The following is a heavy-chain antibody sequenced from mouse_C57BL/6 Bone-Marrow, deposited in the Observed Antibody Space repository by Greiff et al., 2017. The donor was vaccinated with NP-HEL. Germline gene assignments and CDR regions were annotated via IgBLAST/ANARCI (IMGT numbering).Heavy chain of an antibody. D-gene: IGHD2-1*01. V-gene: IGHV1-81*01. CDR2: IYPRSGNT. CDR1: GYTFTSYG. Sequence: VQLKQSGAELARPGASVKLSCKASGYTFTSYGISWVKQRTGQGLEWIGEIYPRSGNTYYNEKFKGKATLTADKSSSTAYMELRSLTSEDSAVYFCDLLGSYWGQGTLVTVSA. J-gene: IGHJ3*01. CDR3: DLLGSY.